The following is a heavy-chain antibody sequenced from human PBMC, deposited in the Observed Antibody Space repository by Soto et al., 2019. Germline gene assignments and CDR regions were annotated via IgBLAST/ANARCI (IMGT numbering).Heavy chain of an antibody. V-gene: IGHV3-9*01. CDR1: GFTFDDYA. J-gene: IGHJ3*02. CDR2: ISWNSGSI. Sequence: GGSLRLSCAASGFTFDDYAMHWVRQAPGKGLEWVSGISWNSGSIGYADSVKGRFTISRDNAKNSLYLQMNSLRAEDTALYYCAKDIGNWNDARGAFDIWGQGTMVTVSS. D-gene: IGHD1-1*01. CDR3: AKDIGNWNDARGAFDI.